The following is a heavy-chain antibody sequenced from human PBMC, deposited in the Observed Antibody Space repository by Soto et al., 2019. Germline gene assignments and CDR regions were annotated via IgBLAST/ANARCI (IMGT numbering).Heavy chain of an antibody. J-gene: IGHJ6*02. CDR2: ISNIGSST. Sequence: GGSLRLSCAASGFTFSSYAMSWVRQAPGKGLEWVSGISNIGSSTYYADSVKGRFTISRDNSKNTLYLQMNGLRAEDTAIYYFARGRAVAVAYYYGLDVGGQGTTVTVS. CDR1: GFTFSSYA. CDR3: ARGRAVAVAYYYGLDV. D-gene: IGHD6-19*01. V-gene: IGHV3-23*01.